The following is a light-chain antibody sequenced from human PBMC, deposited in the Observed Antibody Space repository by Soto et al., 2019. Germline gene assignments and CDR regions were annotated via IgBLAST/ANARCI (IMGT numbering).Light chain of an antibody. Sequence: QSALTQPASVSGSPGQSITISCTGTSSDVGGYNYVSWYQQHPGKAPKLMIYEVSNRPSGVSNRFSGSKSGNTASLTISGLQAEDEADYYCSSYTSRSTRNWVFGGGTKVTVL. CDR1: SSDVGGYNY. J-gene: IGLJ3*02. V-gene: IGLV2-14*01. CDR2: EVS. CDR3: SSYTSRSTRNWV.